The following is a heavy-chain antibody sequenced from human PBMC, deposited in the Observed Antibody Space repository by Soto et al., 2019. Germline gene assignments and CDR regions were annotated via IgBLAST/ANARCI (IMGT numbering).Heavy chain of an antibody. CDR3: ASGGSSLNFDS. CDR1: GFTFTNYA. J-gene: IGHJ4*02. V-gene: IGHV1-3*01. D-gene: IGHD6-6*01. CDR2: INAGNGNT. Sequence: EASVKVSCKASGFTFTNYAMHWVRQAPGQRLEWMGWINAGNGNTKYAQKFQGRVTITRDTSASTAYVELSSLRAEDTAVYYCASGGSSLNFDSWGQGTLVTVSS.